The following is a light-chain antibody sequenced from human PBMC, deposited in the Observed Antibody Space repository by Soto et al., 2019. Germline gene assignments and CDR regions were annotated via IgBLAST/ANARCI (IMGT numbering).Light chain of an antibody. CDR3: ASFTRSVTVV. CDR1: SSDVGGYNY. J-gene: IGLJ2*01. V-gene: IGLV2-14*03. CDR2: DVN. Sequence: QSALTQPASVSGSPGQSITISCAGTSSDVGGYNYVSWYQQHPGKVPRLIISDVNKRPPVVSDRFSGSKSGNTASLTISGLQAEDEADYYCASFTRSVTVVFGGGTKLTVL.